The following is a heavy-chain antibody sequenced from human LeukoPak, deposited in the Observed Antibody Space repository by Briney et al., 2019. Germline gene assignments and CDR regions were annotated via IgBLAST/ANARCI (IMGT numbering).Heavy chain of an antibody. J-gene: IGHJ4*02. D-gene: IGHD6-13*01. CDR1: GFTFSSYA. V-gene: IGHV3-23*01. Sequence: PGGSLRLSCAASGFTFSSYAMSWVRQAPGKGLEWVSAISGSGSSTYYAGSVRGRFTTSRDNSKRTVYLQMNSLRGEDTAVYYCARLGSIAAAGTPDYWGQGTLVTVSS. CDR3: ARLGSIAAAGTPDY. CDR2: ISGSGSST.